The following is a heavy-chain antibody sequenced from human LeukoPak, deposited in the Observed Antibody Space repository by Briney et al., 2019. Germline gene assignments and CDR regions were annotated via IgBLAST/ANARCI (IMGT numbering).Heavy chain of an antibody. CDR3: ARVGGRGYGSGSYYYFDY. Sequence: SGTLSLTCAVSGGSISSSNWWSWVRQPPGKGLEWIGEIYHSGSTNYNPSLKSRVTISVDKSKNQFSLKLSSVTAADTAVYYCARVGGRGYGSGSYYYFDYWGQGTLVTVSS. CDR1: GGSISSSNW. V-gene: IGHV4-4*02. CDR2: IYHSGST. D-gene: IGHD3-10*01. J-gene: IGHJ4*02.